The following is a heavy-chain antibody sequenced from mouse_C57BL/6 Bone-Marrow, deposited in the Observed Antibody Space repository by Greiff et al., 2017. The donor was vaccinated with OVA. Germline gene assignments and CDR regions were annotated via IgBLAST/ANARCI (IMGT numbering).Heavy chain of an antibody. Sequence: DVKLVESGGGLVQSGRSLRLSCATSGFTFSDFYMEWVRQAPGKGLEWIAASRNKANDYTTEYSASVKGRFIVSRDTSQSVLYLQMNYLRADNTTIYYCARDAYGSGFCWYFDVWGTGTTVTVSS. D-gene: IGHD1-1*01. CDR2: SRNKANDYTT. V-gene: IGHV7-1*01. CDR1: GFTFSDFY. J-gene: IGHJ1*03. CDR3: ARDAYGSGFCWYFDV.